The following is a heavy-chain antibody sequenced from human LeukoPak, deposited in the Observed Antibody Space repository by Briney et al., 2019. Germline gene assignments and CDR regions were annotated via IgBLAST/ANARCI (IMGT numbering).Heavy chain of an antibody. CDR2: ISGSGGST. D-gene: IGHD6-19*01. J-gene: IGHJ4*02. Sequence: PGGSLRLSCSASGFTFSSYAMSWVRQAPGKGLEWVSAISGSGGSTYYADSVKGRFTISRDNSKNTLYLQMNSLRAEDTAVYYCAKGYSSGWYERSYFDYWGQGTLVTVSS. CDR3: AKGYSSGWYERSYFDY. V-gene: IGHV3-23*01. CDR1: GFTFSSYA.